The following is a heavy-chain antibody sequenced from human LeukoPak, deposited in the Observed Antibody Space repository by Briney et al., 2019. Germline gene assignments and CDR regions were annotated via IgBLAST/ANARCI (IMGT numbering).Heavy chain of an antibody. Sequence: SETLSLTCAVYGGSFSGYYWSWIRQPPGKGLEWIGEINHSGSTNYNPSLKSRVTISVDTSKNQFSLKLSSVTAADTAVYYCARWCYYDSSGYYFGLKTKYYFDYWGQGTLVTVSS. CDR1: GGSFSGYY. D-gene: IGHD3-22*01. CDR3: ARWCYYDSSGYYFGLKTKYYFDY. CDR2: INHSGST. V-gene: IGHV4-34*01. J-gene: IGHJ4*02.